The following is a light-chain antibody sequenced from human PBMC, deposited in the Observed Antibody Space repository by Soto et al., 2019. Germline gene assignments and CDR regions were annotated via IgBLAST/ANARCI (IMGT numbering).Light chain of an antibody. CDR1: QSVGSY. CDR2: DAS. CDR3: QQRSNWFIT. Sequence: EIVLTQSPATLSLSPGERATLSCRASQSVGSYLAWYQQKPGQAPRLLIYDASNRATGIPARFSGSGSGTDFTLTISSLEPEDFAVYYCQQRSNWFITFGQGTRLEIK. V-gene: IGKV3-11*01. J-gene: IGKJ5*01.